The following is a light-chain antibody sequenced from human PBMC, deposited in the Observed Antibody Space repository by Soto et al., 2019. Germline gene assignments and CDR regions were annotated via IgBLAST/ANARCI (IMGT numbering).Light chain of an antibody. J-gene: IGLJ3*02. CDR2: GNS. Sequence: QSVLTQPPSVSGAPGQRVTISCTGSSSNIGAGYDVHWYQQLRGTAPKLLIYGNSNRPSGVPDRFSGSKSGTSASLAITGLHAEDEADYFCQSHDSSQYGRVFGGGTKLTVL. CDR1: SSNIGAGYD. CDR3: QSHDSSQYGRV. V-gene: IGLV1-40*01.